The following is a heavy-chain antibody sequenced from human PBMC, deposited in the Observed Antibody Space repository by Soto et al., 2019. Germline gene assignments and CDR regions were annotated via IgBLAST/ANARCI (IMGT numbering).Heavy chain of an antibody. J-gene: IGHJ6*02. CDR3: ARPVVVVVTAITSYYYYNMDV. CDR1: GYRFNDYY. Sequence: GASVKVSCKASGYRFNDYYIHWVRQAPGQGLEWMGLINPTGGTTNYAQRFQGRVSMTRDTSTTTVYMELSSLRSEDTAVYYCARPVVVVVTAITSYYYYNMDVWGQGTTVTVSS. V-gene: IGHV1-46*02. CDR2: INPTGGTT. D-gene: IGHD2-21*02.